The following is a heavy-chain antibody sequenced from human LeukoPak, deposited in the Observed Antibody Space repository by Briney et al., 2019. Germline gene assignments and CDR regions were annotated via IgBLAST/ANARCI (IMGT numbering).Heavy chain of an antibody. CDR2: IYSGGST. J-gene: IGHJ4*02. Sequence: GGSLRLSCAASGFTVSSNYMSWVRQAPGKGLEWVSVIYSGGSTYYADSVKGRSTISRDNSKNTLYLQMNSLRAEDTAVYYCARARVGYSSGWSYYFDYWGQGTLVTVSS. CDR1: GFTVSSNY. D-gene: IGHD6-19*01. CDR3: ARARVGYSSGWSYYFDY. V-gene: IGHV3-66*02.